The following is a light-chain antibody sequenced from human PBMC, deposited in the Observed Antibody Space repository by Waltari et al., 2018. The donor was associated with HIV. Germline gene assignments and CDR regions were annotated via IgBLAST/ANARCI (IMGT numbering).Light chain of an antibody. CDR2: SNN. CDR1: SSNIGSHT. V-gene: IGLV1-44*01. Sequence: QSVLTQPPSASGTPGQRVTIPCSGSSSNIGSHTVNWSQQLPGTAPKLLIYSNNQRPSGVPDRFSGSKSGTSASLAIRGLQSEDEADYYCAAWDDSLNGVVFGGGTKLTVL. CDR3: AAWDDSLNGVV. J-gene: IGLJ2*01.